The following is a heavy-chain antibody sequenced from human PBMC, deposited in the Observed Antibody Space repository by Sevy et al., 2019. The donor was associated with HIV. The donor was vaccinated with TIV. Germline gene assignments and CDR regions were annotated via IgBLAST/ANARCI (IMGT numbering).Heavy chain of an antibody. CDR2: ISRSSNYI. V-gene: IGHV3-21*01. CDR3: VRDQKGEYSAYDGAGYYGMDV. CDR1: GFTFTTYS. J-gene: IGHJ6*02. Sequence: GGSLRLSCAASGFTFTTYSMNWVRQGPGKGLEWVSSISRSSNYIYYADSVKGRITISRDNAKNSLYLQMNSLRAEDTAVYYCVRDQKGEYSAYDGAGYYGMDVWDQGTTVTVSS. D-gene: IGHD5-12*01.